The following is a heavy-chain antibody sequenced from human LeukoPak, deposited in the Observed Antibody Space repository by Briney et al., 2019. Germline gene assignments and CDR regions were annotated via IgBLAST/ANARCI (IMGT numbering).Heavy chain of an antibody. J-gene: IGHJ4*02. Sequence: GGSLRLSCAASGFTFSSYAMSWVRQAPGKGLEWVSVISGSGGSSNDADSVKGRFTISRDNSKNTLYLQMNSLRAEDTAVYYCAKGYDVVVTAILFDYWGQGTLVTVSS. CDR1: GFTFSSYA. CDR3: AKGYDVVVTAILFDY. D-gene: IGHD2-21*02. CDR2: ISGSGGSS. V-gene: IGHV3-23*01.